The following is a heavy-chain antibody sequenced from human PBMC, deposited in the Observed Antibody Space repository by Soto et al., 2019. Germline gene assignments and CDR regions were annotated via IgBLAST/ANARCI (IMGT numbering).Heavy chain of an antibody. Sequence: SETLSLTCAVSGYSISSSYYWCFIRQPPGKGLECIGTIYHSGSTYYNPSLKSRLTISVDTSNNQFSLKLRSVTAADTAVYYCAMAVTTSNYFDYWGQGTLVTVSS. D-gene: IGHD4-17*01. V-gene: IGHV4-38-2*01. CDR3: AMAVTTSNYFDY. J-gene: IGHJ4*02. CDR1: GYSISSSYY. CDR2: IYHSGST.